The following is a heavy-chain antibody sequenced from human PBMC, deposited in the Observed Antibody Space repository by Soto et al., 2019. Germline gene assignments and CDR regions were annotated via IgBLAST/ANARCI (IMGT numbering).Heavy chain of an antibody. CDR3: ARSQGSSTSLEIYYYYYYGMDV. J-gene: IGHJ6*01. CDR1: GGTFSSYA. D-gene: IGHD2-2*01. Sequence: QVQLVQSGAELKKPGSSVKVSCKASGGTFSSYAISGVRQAPGQGLEWMGGIIPISETTNYAQKIQGRVTITSDESKSTAYMELSSLRSEDTAVYYCARSQGSSTSLEIYYYYYYGMDVWGQGTTVTVSS. CDR2: IIPISETT. V-gene: IGHV1-69*01.